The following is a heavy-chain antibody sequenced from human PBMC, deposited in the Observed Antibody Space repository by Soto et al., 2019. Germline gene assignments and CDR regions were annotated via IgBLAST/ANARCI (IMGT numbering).Heavy chain of an antibody. D-gene: IGHD3-9*01. CDR3: ARQSRIYDILTGYHPTQIDY. J-gene: IGHJ4*02. V-gene: IGHV4-39*01. CDR2: IYYSGST. CDR1: GGSISSSSYY. Sequence: SETLSVTCTVSGGSISSSSYYWGWIRQAPGKGLEWIGSIYYSGSTYYNPSLKSRVTISVDTSKNQFSLKLSSVTAADTAVYYCARQSRIYDILTGYHPTQIDYWGQGTLVTVS.